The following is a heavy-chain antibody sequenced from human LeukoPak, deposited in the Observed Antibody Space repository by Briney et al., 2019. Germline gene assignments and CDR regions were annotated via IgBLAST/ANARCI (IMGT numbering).Heavy chain of an antibody. Sequence: SETLSLTCTVSGGSISSYYWSWIRQPPGKGLEWIGYIYYSGSTNYNPSLKSRATISVDTSKNQFSLKLSSVTAADTAVYYCARDPYKNWFDPWGQGTLVTVSS. CDR1: GGSISSYY. CDR2: IYYSGST. D-gene: IGHD1-20*01. J-gene: IGHJ5*02. CDR3: ARDPYKNWFDP. V-gene: IGHV4-59*01.